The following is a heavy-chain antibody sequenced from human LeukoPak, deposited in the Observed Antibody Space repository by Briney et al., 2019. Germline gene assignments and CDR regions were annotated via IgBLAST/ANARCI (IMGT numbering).Heavy chain of an antibody. D-gene: IGHD3-10*01. J-gene: IGHJ4*02. CDR2: ISSSSSYI. Sequence: GGSLRLSCAASGFDFDDFAMHWVRQAPGKGLEWVSSISSSSSYIYYADSVKGRFTISRDNAKNSLYLQMNSLRAEDTAVYYCARGKWFGELGFDYWGQGTQVTVSS. CDR3: ARGKWFGELGFDY. CDR1: GFDFDDFA. V-gene: IGHV3-21*01.